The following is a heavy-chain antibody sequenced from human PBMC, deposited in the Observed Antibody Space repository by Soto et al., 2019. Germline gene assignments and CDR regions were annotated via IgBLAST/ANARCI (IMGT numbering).Heavy chain of an antibody. Sequence: SETLSLTCTVSGGSISSYYWSWIRQPPGKGLEWIGYIYYSGSTNYNPSLKSRVTISVDTSKNQFSLKLSSVTAADTAVYYCARLGYCSSTSCYRWFDPWGQGTLVTVSS. CDR1: GGSISSYY. J-gene: IGHJ5*02. CDR3: ARLGYCSSTSCYRWFDP. D-gene: IGHD2-2*01. CDR2: IYYSGST. V-gene: IGHV4-59*08.